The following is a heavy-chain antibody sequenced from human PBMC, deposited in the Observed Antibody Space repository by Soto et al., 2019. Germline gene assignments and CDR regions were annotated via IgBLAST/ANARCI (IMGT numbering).Heavy chain of an antibody. J-gene: IGHJ6*02. Sequence: QVQLQQWGAGLLKSSETLSLTCAVYGGSFSGYYWSWIRQPPGKGLEWIGEINHSGSTNYNPSLKSRVTISVDTSKNQFSLKLSSVTAAHTAVYYCAREGSGSGMDVWGQGTTVTVSS. D-gene: IGHD6-19*01. CDR2: INHSGST. CDR1: GGSFSGYY. V-gene: IGHV4-34*01. CDR3: AREGSGSGMDV.